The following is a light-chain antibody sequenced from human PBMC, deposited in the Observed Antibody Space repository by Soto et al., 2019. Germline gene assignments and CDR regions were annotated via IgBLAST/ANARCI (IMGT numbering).Light chain of an antibody. CDR3: QQYNNWPHT. V-gene: IGKV3-15*01. Sequence: EIVMTQSPATLSVSPGERATLSCRASQSVSSKLAWFQQKPGQAPSLLIYGVSTRATGVPVRLSGSGSGTEFTLTINSLQSEDFAVYYCQQYNNWPHTFGQGTKLEIK. CDR1: QSVSSK. CDR2: GVS. J-gene: IGKJ2*01.